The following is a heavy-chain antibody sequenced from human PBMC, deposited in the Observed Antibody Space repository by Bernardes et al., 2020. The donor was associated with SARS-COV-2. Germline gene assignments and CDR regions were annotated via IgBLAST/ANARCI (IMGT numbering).Heavy chain of an antibody. CDR1: GDSISSSSYY. Sequence: SETLSLTCTVSGDSISSSSYYWGWIRQPPGKGLEWIASTFHYRGSIFYTPSLKSRVAIFGDTSKNQISLKLTSVTAADTAVYYCVSHDSDWYFESWGQGTLVTVSS. CDR3: VSHDSDWYFES. J-gene: IGHJ4*02. CDR2: TFHYRGSI. V-gene: IGHV4-39*01. D-gene: IGHD3-9*01.